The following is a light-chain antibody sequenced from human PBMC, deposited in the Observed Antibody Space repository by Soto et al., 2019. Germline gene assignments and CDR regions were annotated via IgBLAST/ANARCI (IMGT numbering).Light chain of an antibody. CDR2: LGS. CDR1: QSLLHSNGYNY. V-gene: IGKV2-28*01. CDR3: MQALQTPVT. Sequence: DIVMTQSPLSLPVTPGEPASISCRSSQSLLHSNGYNYLDWYLQKPGQSPQLLIYLGSNQASGVRDRFSGSGSGTDFTLKISRVEAEDVGVYYCMQALQTPVTFGQGTKLEIK. J-gene: IGKJ2*01.